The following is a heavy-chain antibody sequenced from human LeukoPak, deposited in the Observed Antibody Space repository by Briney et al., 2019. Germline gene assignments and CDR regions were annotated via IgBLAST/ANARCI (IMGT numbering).Heavy chain of an antibody. CDR1: GFTISFYW. V-gene: IGHV3-7*05. D-gene: IGHD5-18*01. CDR2: IKQDGSEK. J-gene: IGHJ4*02. Sequence: GGSLRLSCAASGFTISFYWMSWVRQAPGKGLEWVANIKQDGSEKYYVDSVKGRFTISRDNAKNSLYLQMNSLRAEDTAVYYCARKSSYGFVWGQGTLVTVSS. CDR3: ARKSSYGFV.